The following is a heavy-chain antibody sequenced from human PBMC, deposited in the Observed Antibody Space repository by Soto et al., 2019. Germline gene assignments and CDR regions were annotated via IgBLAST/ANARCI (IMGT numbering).Heavy chain of an antibody. D-gene: IGHD2-15*01. J-gene: IGHJ4*02. CDR2: IRDSDGGT. Sequence: EVQLLESGGGLVRPGGSLTFSGAAFGFTFSTYAMTWVRQAPGKGLEWVSTIRDSDGGTYYADSVKGRFTISRDNSKNTVYLQMNSLRAEDTAVYYCAKEVEGGWYYFDYWGQGTLVTVSS. CDR1: GFTFSTYA. CDR3: AKEVEGGWYYFDY. V-gene: IGHV3-23*01.